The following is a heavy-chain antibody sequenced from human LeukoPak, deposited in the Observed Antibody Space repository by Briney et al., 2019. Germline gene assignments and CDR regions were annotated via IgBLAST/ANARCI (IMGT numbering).Heavy chain of an antibody. CDR1: GYTFNNHY. CDR3: ARQGTYSSAIGMGY. CDR2: INPSGGST. D-gene: IGHD6-19*01. J-gene: IGHJ4*02. V-gene: IGHV1-46*02. Sequence: ASVRVSCKASGYTFNNHYMYWVRQAPGQGLEWMGVINPSGGSTSYAQKFQGRVTMTRDTSARTVYMEVNSLRSEDTAVYYCARQGTYSSAIGMGYWGQGTLVTVSS.